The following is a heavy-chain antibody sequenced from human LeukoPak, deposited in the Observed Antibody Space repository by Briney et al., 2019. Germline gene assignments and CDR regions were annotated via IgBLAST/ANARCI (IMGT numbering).Heavy chain of an antibody. V-gene: IGHV3-23*01. Sequence: QSGGSLRLSCAASRFSFSIYAMSWVRQAPGKGLEWVSVISGGGGSTYYADSVRGRFTISRDNSKNTLYLQMNSLRAEDTAVYYCARTLSDYRHPYYYYYYGMDVWGQGTTVTVSS. CDR1: RFSFSIYA. CDR2: ISGGGGST. J-gene: IGHJ6*02. CDR3: ARTLSDYRHPYYYYYYGMDV. D-gene: IGHD4-11*01.